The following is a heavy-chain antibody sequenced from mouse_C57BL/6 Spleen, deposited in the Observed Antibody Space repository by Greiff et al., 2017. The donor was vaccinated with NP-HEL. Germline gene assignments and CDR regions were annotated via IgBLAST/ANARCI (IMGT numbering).Heavy chain of an antibody. CDR3: ASPYYYGSLDY. J-gene: IGHJ2*01. D-gene: IGHD1-1*01. CDR2: IYPGDGDT. Sequence: VQLQQSGPELVKPGASVKISCKASGYAFSSSWMTWVKQRPGKGLEWIGRIYPGDGDTNYNGKFKGKATLTADKSSSTAYMQLSSLTSEDSAVYFCASPYYYGSLDYWGQGTTLTVSS. CDR1: GYAFSSSW. V-gene: IGHV1-82*01.